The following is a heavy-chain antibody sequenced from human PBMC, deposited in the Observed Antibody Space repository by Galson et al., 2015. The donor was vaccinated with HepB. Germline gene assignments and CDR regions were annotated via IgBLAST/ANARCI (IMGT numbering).Heavy chain of an antibody. CDR2: IKQDGSEK. V-gene: IGHV3-7*05. J-gene: IGHJ4*02. CDR1: GFNFKNYW. Sequence: SLRLSCAASGFNFKNYWMSWVRQAPGKGLEWVANIKQDGSEKYSVDSVKGRFTISRDNAKNSLYLQMNSLRAEDTAVYYCARCAWGTSYYFDYWGQGTLITVSS. D-gene: IGHD3-16*01. CDR3: ARCAWGTSYYFDY.